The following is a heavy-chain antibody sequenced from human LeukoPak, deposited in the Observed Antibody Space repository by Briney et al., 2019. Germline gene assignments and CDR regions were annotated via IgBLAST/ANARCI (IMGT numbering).Heavy chain of an antibody. D-gene: IGHD1-26*01. Sequence: GGSLRLSCAASGFTFSSYSMNWVRQVPGKGLVWVSRIGSDGSSTSFADSVKGRFTISRDNAKNTLYLQMNSLRAEDTAVYYCARDSGSSEYYFDYWGQGTLVTVSS. V-gene: IGHV3-74*01. CDR3: ARDSGSSEYYFDY. CDR1: GFTFSSYS. J-gene: IGHJ4*02. CDR2: IGSDGSST.